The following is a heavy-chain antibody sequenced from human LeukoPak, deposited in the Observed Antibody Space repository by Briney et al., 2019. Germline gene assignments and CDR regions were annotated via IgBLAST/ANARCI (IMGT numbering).Heavy chain of an antibody. CDR3: ARALATVVTPYNWFDP. CDR2: IIPILGIA. CDR1: GGTFSSYT. Sequence: SVKVSCKASGGTFSSYTISWVRQAPGQGLEWMGRIIPILGIANYAQKFRGRVTITADKSTSTAYMELSSLRSEDTAVYYCARALATVVTPYNWFDPWGQGTLVTVSS. D-gene: IGHD4-23*01. V-gene: IGHV1-69*02. J-gene: IGHJ5*02.